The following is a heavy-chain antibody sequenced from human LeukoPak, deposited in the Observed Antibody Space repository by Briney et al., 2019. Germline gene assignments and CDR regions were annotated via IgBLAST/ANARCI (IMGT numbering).Heavy chain of an antibody. CDR2: IYTSGSP. J-gene: IGHJ4*02. D-gene: IGHD3-10*01. V-gene: IGHV4-4*09. Sequence: PSETLSLTCTVSGGSITSYSWTWIRQPPGKGLKYIGYIYTSGSPNSNPSLTSQVTISLDTSKNQFSLKLSSVTAADTAVYYCSRRLRSGSSSGFDSWGQGTLVTVSS. CDR1: GGSITSYS. CDR3: SRRLRSGSSSGFDS.